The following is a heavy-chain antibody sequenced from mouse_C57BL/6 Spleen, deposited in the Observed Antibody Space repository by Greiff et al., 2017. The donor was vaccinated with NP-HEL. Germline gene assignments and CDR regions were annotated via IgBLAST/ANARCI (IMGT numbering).Heavy chain of an antibody. V-gene: IGHV7-3*01. J-gene: IGHJ2*01. CDR1: GFTFTDYY. Sequence: EVKLMESGGGLVQPGGSLSLSCAASGFTFTDYYMSWVRQPPGKALEWLGFIRNKATGYTTEYSASVKGRFTISRDNSKSILYLQMNALRAEDSATYYCARAPIDYGNYVKGSYFDYWGQGTTLTVSS. D-gene: IGHD2-1*01. CDR3: ARAPIDYGNYVKGSYFDY. CDR2: IRNKATGYTT.